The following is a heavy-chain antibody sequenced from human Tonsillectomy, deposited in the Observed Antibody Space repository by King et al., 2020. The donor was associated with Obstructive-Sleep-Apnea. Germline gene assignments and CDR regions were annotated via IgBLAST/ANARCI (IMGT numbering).Heavy chain of an antibody. CDR3: ATEWATGTNWFDP. V-gene: IGHV4-39*07. J-gene: IGHJ5*02. CDR2: IDYIGRT. Sequence: QVQLQESGPGLVKPSETLSLTCTVCGGSISSSNYYWGWIRQPPGKGLEWIGNIDYIGRTYYNPSLKSRVTISVDTSKHQFSLKVSSVTAADTAVYYCATEWATGTNWFDPWGQGTLVTVSS. D-gene: IGHD1-1*01. CDR1: GGSISSSNYY.